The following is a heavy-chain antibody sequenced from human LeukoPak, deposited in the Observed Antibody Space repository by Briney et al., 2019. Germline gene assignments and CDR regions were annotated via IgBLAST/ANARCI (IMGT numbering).Heavy chain of an antibody. D-gene: IGHD4-17*01. CDR3: TGGTTVTTLDY. J-gene: IGHJ4*02. V-gene: IGHV3-73*01. Sequence: GGSLRLSCAASGFTFSDSAMHWVRQASGKGLEWVGRIRSKADNYATEYGASVKGRFTISRDDSKNTAYLQMNSLKTEDTAVYYCTGGTTVTTLDYWGQGTLVTVSS. CDR1: GFTFSDSA. CDR2: IRSKADNYAT.